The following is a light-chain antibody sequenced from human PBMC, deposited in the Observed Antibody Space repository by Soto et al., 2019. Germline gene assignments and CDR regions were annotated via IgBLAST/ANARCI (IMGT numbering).Light chain of an antibody. Sequence: QSALPQPASVSGSPGQSITISCTGTSSDVGGFNYVSWYQQYPGEAPKLLIYEVSNRPSGVSSRFSGSKSGNTASLTISGLQADDEGDYYCSSFPTSNTWVFGGGTKLTVL. CDR1: SSDVGGFNY. V-gene: IGLV2-14*01. CDR3: SSFPTSNTWV. CDR2: EVS. J-gene: IGLJ3*02.